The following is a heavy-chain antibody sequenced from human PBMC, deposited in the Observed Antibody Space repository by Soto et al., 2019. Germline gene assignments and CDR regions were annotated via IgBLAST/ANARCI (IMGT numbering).Heavy chain of an antibody. CDR3: ARLEADIIVVVAATPHYFDY. CDR1: GFTFSSYA. Sequence: GGSLRLSCAASGFTFSSYAMSWVRQAPGKGLEWVSAISGSVGSTYYADSVKGRFTISRDNSKNTLYLQMNSLRAEDTAVYYCARLEADIIVVVAATPHYFDYWGQGTLVTVSS. V-gene: IGHV3-23*01. D-gene: IGHD2-15*01. J-gene: IGHJ4*02. CDR2: ISGSVGST.